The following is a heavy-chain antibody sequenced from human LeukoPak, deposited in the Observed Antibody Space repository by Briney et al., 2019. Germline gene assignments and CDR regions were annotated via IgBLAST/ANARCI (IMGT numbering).Heavy chain of an antibody. V-gene: IGHV3-53*01. Sequence: GSLRLSCAASGFTVSSNYMSWVRQAPGKGLEWVSVIYSGGSTYYSDSVKGRCTISRDHSHNTRYLQINNLGAWDPALLYCLGDKLGTFDYWGQGTLVTVSS. J-gene: IGHJ4*02. D-gene: IGHD1-14*01. CDR3: LGDKLGTFDY. CDR2: IYSGGST. CDR1: GFTVSSNY.